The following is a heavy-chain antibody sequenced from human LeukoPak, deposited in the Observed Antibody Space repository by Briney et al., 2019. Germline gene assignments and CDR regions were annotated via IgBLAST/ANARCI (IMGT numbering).Heavy chain of an antibody. Sequence: SQTLSLTCAISGDSVSSNSAAWDWNRQSPSRVLEWLGTTYYRCKWYNDYAVSVKSRITINPDTSKNQFSLQLNSVTPEDTAVYYCARLSGDSTGYGMDVWGQGTTVTVSS. CDR2: TYYRCKWYN. CDR3: ARLSGDSTGYGMDV. CDR1: GDSVSSNSAA. J-gene: IGHJ6*02. D-gene: IGHD3-10*01. V-gene: IGHV6-1*01.